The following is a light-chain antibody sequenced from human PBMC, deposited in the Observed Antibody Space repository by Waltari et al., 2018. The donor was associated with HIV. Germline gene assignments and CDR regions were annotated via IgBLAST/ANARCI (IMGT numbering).Light chain of an antibody. CDR1: QSVYEW. CDR2: KAS. CDR3: QQYRGFRT. Sequence: DIQMTQSPSTLSASVGDRVTITCRASQSVYEWLAWYQQKPGQAPKLLIYKASILKTGVPSRFSGSGFGTEFTLTISSLQPDDFATYYCQQYRGFRTFGQGTEVAIK. J-gene: IGKJ1*01. V-gene: IGKV1-5*03.